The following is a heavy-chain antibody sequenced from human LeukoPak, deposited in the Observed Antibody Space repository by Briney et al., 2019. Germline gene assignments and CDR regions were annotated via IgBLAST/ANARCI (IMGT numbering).Heavy chain of an antibody. CDR1: GGTFSSYA. CDR2: INPSGGST. J-gene: IGHJ6*02. D-gene: IGHD3-3*01. V-gene: IGHV1-46*01. Sequence: ASVKVSCKASGGTFSSYAISWVRQAPGQGLEWMGIINPSGGSTSYTQKFQGRVTMTRDASTSTVYMELSSLRSEDTAVYYCAREGFPPKISDFWSGLGPYYYYGTDVWGQGTTVTVSS. CDR3: AREGFPPKISDFWSGLGPYYYYGTDV.